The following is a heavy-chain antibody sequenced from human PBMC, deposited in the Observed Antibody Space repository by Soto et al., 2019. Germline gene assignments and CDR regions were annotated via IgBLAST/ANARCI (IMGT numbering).Heavy chain of an antibody. Sequence: PSETLSLTCTVSGGSISSYYWSWIRQPPGKGLEWIGYIYYSGSTNYNPSLKSRVTISVDKSKNQFSLKLSSVTAADTAVYYCARVSGSYYCGMDVWGQGTTVTVSS. V-gene: IGHV4-59*12. J-gene: IGHJ6*02. CDR3: ARVSGSYYCGMDV. D-gene: IGHD1-26*01. CDR2: IYYSGST. CDR1: GGSISSYY.